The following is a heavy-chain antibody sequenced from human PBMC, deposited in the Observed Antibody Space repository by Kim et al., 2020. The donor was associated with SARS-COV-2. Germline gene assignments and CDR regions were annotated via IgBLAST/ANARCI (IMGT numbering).Heavy chain of an antibody. D-gene: IGHD1-1*01. V-gene: IGHV7-4-1*02. CDR2: INTNTGNP. Sequence: ASVKVSCKASGYTFTSYAMNWVRQAPGQGLEWMGWINTNTGNPTYAQGFTGRFVFSLDTSVSTAYLQISSLKAEDTAVYYCARDGRGGNWNYYYGMDVWGQGTTVTVSS. CDR3: ARDGRGGNWNYYYGMDV. CDR1: GYTFTSYA. J-gene: IGHJ6*02.